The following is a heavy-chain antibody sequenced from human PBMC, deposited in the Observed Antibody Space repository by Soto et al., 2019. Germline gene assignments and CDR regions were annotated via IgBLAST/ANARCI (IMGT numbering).Heavy chain of an antibody. CDR1: GGSISSGGYS. J-gene: IGHJ5*02. CDR3: ARVNGSSGYYYVGWFDP. Sequence: SETLSLTCAVSGGSISSGGYSWSWIRQPPGKGLEWIGYIYHSGSTYYNPSLKSRVTISVDRSKNQFSLKLSSLTAADTAVYYCARVNGSSGYYYVGWFDPWGQGTLVTVSS. V-gene: IGHV4-30-2*01. D-gene: IGHD3-22*01. CDR2: IYHSGST.